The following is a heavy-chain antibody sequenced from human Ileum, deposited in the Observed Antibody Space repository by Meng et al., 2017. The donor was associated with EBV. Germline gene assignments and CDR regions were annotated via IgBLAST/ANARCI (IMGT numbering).Heavy chain of an antibody. J-gene: IGHJ4*02. CDR3: ARAGNGGSYYFTY. CDR1: GYTFSNYG. D-gene: IGHD1-26*01. CDR2: ISAYNGNT. V-gene: IGHV1-18*01. Sequence: PLVPSGAEVKKPGDSVKVSCKASGYTFSNYGISWLRQAPGQGLEWMGWISAYNGNTSYAQNLQGRVTMTTDTSTGTAYMEVRSLRSDDTAVYYCARAGNGGSYYFTYWGQGTLVTVSS.